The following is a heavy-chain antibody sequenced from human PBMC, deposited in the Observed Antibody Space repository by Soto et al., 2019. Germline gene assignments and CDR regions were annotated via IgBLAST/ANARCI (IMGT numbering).Heavy chain of an antibody. D-gene: IGHD2-21*02. Sequence: GESLKISCNGSGYSFTSYWISWVRQMPGKGLEWMGRIDPSDSYTNYSPSFQGHVTISADKSISTAYLQWSSLKASDNAMYYSARRPYCGGDCPGAFDIWGQGTMVTVSS. V-gene: IGHV5-10-1*01. CDR1: GYSFTSYW. CDR3: ARRPYCGGDCPGAFDI. J-gene: IGHJ3*02. CDR2: IDPSDSYT.